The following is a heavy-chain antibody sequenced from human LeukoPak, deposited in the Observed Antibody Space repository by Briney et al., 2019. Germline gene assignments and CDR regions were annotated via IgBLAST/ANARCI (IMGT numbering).Heavy chain of an antibody. CDR2: IYYSGST. D-gene: IGHD6-13*01. V-gene: IGHV4-59*01. J-gene: IGHJ4*02. CDR3: ARARGDSSSWYFQGEPGLIDY. Sequence: PSETLSLTCTVSGGSISSYYWSWIRQPPGKGLEWIGYIYYSGSTNYNPSLKSRVTISVDTSKNQFSLKLSSVTAADTAVYYCARARGDSSSWYFQGEPGLIDYWGQGTLVTVSS. CDR1: GGSISSYY.